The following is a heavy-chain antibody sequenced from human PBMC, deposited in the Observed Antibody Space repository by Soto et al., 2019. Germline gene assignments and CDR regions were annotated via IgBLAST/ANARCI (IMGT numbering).Heavy chain of an antibody. D-gene: IGHD2-2*03. V-gene: IGHV3-23*01. Sequence: PGGFLRLSCAASGFTCSSYGMSWVRQAPGKGLEWVSAISGSGGSTYYADSVKGRFTISRDNSKNTLYLQMNSLRAEDTAVYYCAKDGYCSSTSCRGPYNWFDPRGQGTLVTVSS. CDR2: ISGSGGST. CDR1: GFTCSSYG. CDR3: AKDGYCSSTSCRGPYNWFDP. J-gene: IGHJ5*02.